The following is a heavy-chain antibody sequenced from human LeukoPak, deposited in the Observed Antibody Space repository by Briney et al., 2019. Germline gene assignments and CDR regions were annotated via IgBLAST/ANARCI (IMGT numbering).Heavy chain of an antibody. Sequence: PGGSLRLSCAASGFTFSSYWMSWGRQAPGKGLEGVANIKQDGSEKYYVDSVKGRFTSSRDNAKNSLYLQMNSLRAEDTAVYYCAKDLGAYSSSWWGQGTLVTVSS. CDR2: IKQDGSEK. CDR3: AKDLGAYSSSW. CDR1: GFTFSSYW. J-gene: IGHJ4*02. D-gene: IGHD6-13*01. V-gene: IGHV3-7*03.